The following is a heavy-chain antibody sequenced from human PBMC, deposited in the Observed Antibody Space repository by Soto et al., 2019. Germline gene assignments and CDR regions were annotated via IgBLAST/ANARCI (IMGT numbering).Heavy chain of an antibody. V-gene: IGHV3-74*03. CDR1: GFYFSNYW. Sequence: GGSLRLSCGASGFYFSNYWMHWVRQAPVNGLVFVSRINGYFSDIKYADSVKGRFTISRYNAKNTLYLQMNSLRAYDTAVYYCAGDQTNGDWFDAWGQGALVTVSS. D-gene: IGHD2-8*01. CDR2: INGYFSDI. J-gene: IGHJ5*02. CDR3: AGDQTNGDWFDA.